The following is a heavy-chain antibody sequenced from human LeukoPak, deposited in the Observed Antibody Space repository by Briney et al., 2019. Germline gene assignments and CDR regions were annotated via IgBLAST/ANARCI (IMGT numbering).Heavy chain of an antibody. CDR1: GFTFSNAW. D-gene: IGHD6-19*01. Sequence: SGGSLRLSCAASGFTFSNAWMSWVRQAPGKGLEWVGRINRKTDGGTTDYAAPVKGRFTISRDDSKNTLYLQMNSLKTEDTAVYYCTTGHPGSSGWEWGFDYWGQGTRVTVSS. CDR2: INRKTDGGTT. J-gene: IGHJ4*02. CDR3: TTGHPGSSGWEWGFDY. V-gene: IGHV3-15*01.